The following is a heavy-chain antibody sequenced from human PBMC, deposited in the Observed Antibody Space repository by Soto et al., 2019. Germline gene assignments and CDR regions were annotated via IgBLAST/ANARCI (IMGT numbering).Heavy chain of an antibody. V-gene: IGHV3-30-3*01. CDR3: AREYSSSWYASLRPFDY. Sequence: PGGSLRLSCAASGFTFSSYAMHWVRQAPGKGLEWVAVISYDGSNKYYADSVKGRFTISRDNSKNTLYLQMNGLRAEDTAVYYCAREYSSSWYASLRPFDYWGKGTLVTVAS. CDR2: ISYDGSNK. D-gene: IGHD6-13*01. J-gene: IGHJ4*02. CDR1: GFTFSSYA.